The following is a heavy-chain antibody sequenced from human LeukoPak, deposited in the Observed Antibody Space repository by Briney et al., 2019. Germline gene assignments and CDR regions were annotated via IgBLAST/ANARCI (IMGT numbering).Heavy chain of an antibody. CDR1: GGSISSNSNY. CDR3: AREEASVGDY. J-gene: IGHJ4*02. CDR2: IHYSGST. V-gene: IGHV4-39*01. Sequence: SETLSLTCTVSGGSISSNSNYWAWIRQPPGQGLEWIGSIHYSGSTFYSPSLKSRVTISVDTSKNQFSLILTSVTASDTAVYYCAREEASVGDYWGQGILVTVSS. D-gene: IGHD2-21*01.